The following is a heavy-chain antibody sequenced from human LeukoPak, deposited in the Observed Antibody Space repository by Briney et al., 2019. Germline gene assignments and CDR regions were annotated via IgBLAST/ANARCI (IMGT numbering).Heavy chain of an antibody. J-gene: IGHJ4*02. CDR2: FSGSGGYT. CDR3: ARDVDNGGSFDY. CDR1: GFTFSSCG. D-gene: IGHD2-15*01. Sequence: PGGSLRLSCATSGFTFSSCGMSWVRQAPGKGLEWVSSFSGSGGYTYYANSVNGRFTISRDNSKNTLYLQMNSLRAEDTAVYYCARDVDNGGSFDYWGQGTLVTVSS. V-gene: IGHV3-23*01.